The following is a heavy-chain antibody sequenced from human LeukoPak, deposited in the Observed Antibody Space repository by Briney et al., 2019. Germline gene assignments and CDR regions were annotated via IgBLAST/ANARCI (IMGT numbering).Heavy chain of an antibody. CDR1: GYTFTSYG. CDR2: ISAYNGNT. J-gene: IGHJ4*02. V-gene: IGHV1-18*01. D-gene: IGHD2-15*01. Sequence: ASVKVSCKASGYTFTSYGISWVRQAPGQGLEWMGWISAYNGNTNYAQKFQGRVTMTRDTSISTAYMELSRLRSDDTAVYYCARESCSGGSCYHGDFDYWGQGTLVTVSS. CDR3: ARESCSGGSCYHGDFDY.